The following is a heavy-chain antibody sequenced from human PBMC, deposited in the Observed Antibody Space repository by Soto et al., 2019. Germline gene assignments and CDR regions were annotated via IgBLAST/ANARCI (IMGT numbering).Heavy chain of an antibody. D-gene: IGHD3-10*01. CDR2: IYSGGST. Sequence: EVQLVESGGGLIQPGGSLRLSCAASGFTVSSNYMSWVRQAPGKGLEWVSVIYSGGSTYYADSVKGRFTISRDNSKNTXYXXMNSRRAEDTAVYYCATGGYYGSGSYSDYYYGMDVWGQGTTVTVSS. CDR1: GFTVSSNY. J-gene: IGHJ6*02. CDR3: ATGGYYGSGSYSDYYYGMDV. V-gene: IGHV3-53*01.